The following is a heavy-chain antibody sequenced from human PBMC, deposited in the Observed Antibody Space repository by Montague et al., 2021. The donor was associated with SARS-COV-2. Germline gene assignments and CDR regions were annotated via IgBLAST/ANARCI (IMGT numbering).Heavy chain of an antibody. CDR3: TWTWRFGQSYGLDI. Sequence: SETLSLTCSVSGDSISSYYYNWIRQSPGKGLEWIGYVYYVPITNNANTNSNPSPKRRVIISLDTSENQISLTLSSVTAADTAVNYCTWTWRFGQSYGLDIWGQGTMVTVSS. CDR2: VYYVPITNNANT. D-gene: IGHD3-16*01. J-gene: IGHJ3*02. CDR1: GDSISSYY. V-gene: IGHV4-59*01.